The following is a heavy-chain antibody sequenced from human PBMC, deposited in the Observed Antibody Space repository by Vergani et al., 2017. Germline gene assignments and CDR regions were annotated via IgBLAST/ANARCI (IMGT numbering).Heavy chain of an antibody. Sequence: EVQLVESGGGLIHPGGSLRLSCEGSGFSFSGYWMHWVRQSPEKGLVWVSRIKSDGSITNYADSVKGRFTISRDNAKNSLFLQMSSLKVEDTGVYYCAREMSNEGFDYWGQGTRVTVS. D-gene: IGHD4-11*01. J-gene: IGHJ4*02. CDR3: AREMSNEGFDY. V-gene: IGHV3-74*01. CDR1: GFSFSGYW. CDR2: IKSDGSIT.